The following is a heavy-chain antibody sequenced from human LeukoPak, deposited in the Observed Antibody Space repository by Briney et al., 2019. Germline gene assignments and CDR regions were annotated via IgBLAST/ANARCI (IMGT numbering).Heavy chain of an antibody. V-gene: IGHV1-8*02. J-gene: IGHJ4*02. CDR2: MNPNSGNT. CDR3: ARDRGGAAEIDY. D-gene: IGHD6-13*01. Sequence: ASVKVSCKASGYTFTSYAMNWVRQATGQGLEWMGWMNPNSGNTGYAQKFQGRVTMTRNTSISTAYMELSSLRSEDTAVYYCARDRGGAAEIDYWGQGTLVTVSS. CDR1: GYTFTSYA.